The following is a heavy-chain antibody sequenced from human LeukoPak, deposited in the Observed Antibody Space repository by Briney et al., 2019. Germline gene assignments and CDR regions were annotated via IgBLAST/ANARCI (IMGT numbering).Heavy chain of an antibody. D-gene: IGHD5-24*01. CDR3: ARLMATKRGAFDI. CDR1: GFTFSSYE. J-gene: IGHJ3*02. V-gene: IGHV3-48*03. CDR2: ISSSGSTI. Sequence: GSLRLSCAASGFTFSSYEMNWVRQAPGKGLEWVSYISSSGSTIYYADSVKGRFTISRDNAKNSLYLQMNSLRAEDTAVYYCARLMATKRGAFDIWGQGTMVTVSS.